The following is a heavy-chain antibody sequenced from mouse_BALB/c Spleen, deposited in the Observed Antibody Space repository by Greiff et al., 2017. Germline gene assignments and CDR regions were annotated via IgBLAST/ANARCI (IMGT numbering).Heavy chain of an antibody. CDR2: IRNKANGYTT. Sequence: EVQLVESGGGLVQPGGSLRLSCATSGFTFTDYYMSWVRQPPGKALEWLGFIRNKANGYTTEYSASVKGRFTISRDNSQSILYLQMNTLRAEDSATYYCARGGRYAMDYWGQGTSVTVSS. J-gene: IGHJ4*01. V-gene: IGHV7-3*02. CDR1: GFTFTDYY. CDR3: ARGGRYAMDY.